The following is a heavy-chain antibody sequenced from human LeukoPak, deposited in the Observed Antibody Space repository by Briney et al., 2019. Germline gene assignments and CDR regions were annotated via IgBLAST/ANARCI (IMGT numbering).Heavy chain of an antibody. D-gene: IGHD3-10*01. CDR2: ISGSDGST. CDR3: ASDLGVWFEESPPPFDAFDI. Sequence: GGSLRLSCAASGFTFSNYAMSWVRQAPGKGLEWVTAISGSDGSTWYADSVKGRFTISRDNSKNTLYLQMNSLRAEDTAVYYCASDLGVWFEESPPPFDAFDIWGQGTMVTVSS. CDR1: GFTFSNYA. V-gene: IGHV3-23*01. J-gene: IGHJ3*02.